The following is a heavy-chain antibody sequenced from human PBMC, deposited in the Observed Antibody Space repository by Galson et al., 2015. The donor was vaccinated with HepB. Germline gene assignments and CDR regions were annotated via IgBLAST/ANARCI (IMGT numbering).Heavy chain of an antibody. CDR1: GFTFSRHA. Sequence: SLRLSCAVSGFTFSRHAFHWVRQAPGRGLEWVALISSDYTSKFYADSVKGRLGISRDNSKDTVYLQMNSLRDEDTAVYYCASDCDGSGSFYNMLGYWGQGTMVTVSS. V-gene: IGHV3-30*07. J-gene: IGHJ4*02. CDR3: ASDCDGSGSFYNMLGY. D-gene: IGHD3-10*01. CDR2: ISSDYTSK.